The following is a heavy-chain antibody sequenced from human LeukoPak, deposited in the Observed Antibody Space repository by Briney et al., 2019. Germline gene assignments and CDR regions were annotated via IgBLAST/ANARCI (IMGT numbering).Heavy chain of an antibody. D-gene: IGHD3-16*01. CDR1: GFTFSSAW. Sequence: GGSLRLSCAASGFTFSSAWMSWVRQAPGKGLEWVGRIKSKTDGGTTDYAAPVKGRFTISRDDSKNTLSLQLDSLKTEDTAVCYCTTGGGDTDYWGQGTLVTVSS. J-gene: IGHJ4*02. V-gene: IGHV3-15*01. CDR3: TTGGGDTDY. CDR2: IKSKTDGGTT.